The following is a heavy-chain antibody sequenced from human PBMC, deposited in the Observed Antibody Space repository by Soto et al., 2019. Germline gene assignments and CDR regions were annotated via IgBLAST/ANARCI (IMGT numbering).Heavy chain of an antibody. CDR1: GFTFSSYA. D-gene: IGHD3-3*01. J-gene: IGHJ3*02. CDR2: ISSNGGST. V-gene: IGHV3-64D*09. Sequence: GGSLRLSCSASGFTFSSYAMHWVRQAPGKGLEYVSAISSNGGSTYYADSVKGRFTISRDNSKNTLYLQMSSLRAEDTAVYYCVKDWLRFLEWPLDAFDIWGQGTMVTVSS. CDR3: VKDWLRFLEWPLDAFDI.